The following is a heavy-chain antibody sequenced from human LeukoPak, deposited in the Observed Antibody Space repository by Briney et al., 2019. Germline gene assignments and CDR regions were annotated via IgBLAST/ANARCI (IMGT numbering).Heavy chain of an antibody. CDR1: GFTFRNYW. Sequence: GGSLRLSCAASGFTFRNYWTTWVRQATGKGLEWVANIKKDGSDKYYVDSVKGRFTISRDNAKSSLYLQMNSLRVEDTAVYYCARDPGTGFDYWGQGTLVTVSS. CDR3: ARDPGTGFDY. CDR2: IKKDGSDK. V-gene: IGHV3-7*03. J-gene: IGHJ4*02. D-gene: IGHD1/OR15-1a*01.